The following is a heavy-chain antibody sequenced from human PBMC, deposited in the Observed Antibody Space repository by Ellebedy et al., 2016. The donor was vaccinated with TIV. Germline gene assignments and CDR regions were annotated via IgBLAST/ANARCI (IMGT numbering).Heavy chain of an antibody. Sequence: ETLSLTCTVSGGSISSYYWSWIRQPPGKGLEWVANIRQDGNEEHYVDSVEGRFTISRDNAKNSLFLQMDSLRAEDTAVYYCARAMDSNWNYARVFDYWGQGTLVTVSS. J-gene: IGHJ4*02. D-gene: IGHD1-7*01. CDR1: GGSISSYY. CDR2: IRQDGNEE. V-gene: IGHV3-7*01. CDR3: ARAMDSNWNYARVFDY.